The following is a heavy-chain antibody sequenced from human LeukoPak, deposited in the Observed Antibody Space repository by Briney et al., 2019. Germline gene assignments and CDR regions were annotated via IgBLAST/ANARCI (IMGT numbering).Heavy chain of an antibody. CDR3: AREVGEYCSSTICYACHL. D-gene: IGHD2-2*01. CDR1: GYTFTSYY. Sequence: ASVKVSCKASGYTFTSYYIHWVRHAPGQGLEWMGWINPHSGGTNYAQKFHGGVTMTSGTSITTAYMKVSSLRYDDAAVYYCAREVGEYCSSTICYACHLGGQGTRVSVS. CDR2: INPHSGGT. J-gene: IGHJ4*02. V-gene: IGHV1-2*02.